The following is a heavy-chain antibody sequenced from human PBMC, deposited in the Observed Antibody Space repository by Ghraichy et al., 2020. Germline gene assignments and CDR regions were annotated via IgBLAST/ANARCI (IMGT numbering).Heavy chain of an antibody. CDR3: AKALVTTLSRYCSGVSCAPED. Sequence: GGSLRLSCTASEFTFNSYAMSWVRQAPGKGLEWVSAISGSGDSSNYADSVKGRFTISRDNSKKMLYLQMNSLRAEDTAVYYCAKALVTTLSRYCSGVSCAPEDWGQETLGTVST. CDR1: EFTFNSYA. V-gene: IGHV3-23*01. CDR2: ISGSGDSS. J-gene: IGHJ4*02. D-gene: IGHD2-15*01.